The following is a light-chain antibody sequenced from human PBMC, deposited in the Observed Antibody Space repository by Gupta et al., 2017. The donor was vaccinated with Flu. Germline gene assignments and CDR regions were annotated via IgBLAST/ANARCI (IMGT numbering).Light chain of an antibody. Sequence: EIVLTQSPATLSLSPGERATLSCRASQSIDNKLAWYQQRPGQAPRLLFFDASTRAPSGPARFSGSGSGTEFTLTIISLQSEDFAVSYCHQDGDWPPTFGQGTKVEIK. V-gene: IGKV3-15*01. J-gene: IGKJ1*01. CDR2: DAS. CDR3: HQDGDWPPT. CDR1: QSIDNK.